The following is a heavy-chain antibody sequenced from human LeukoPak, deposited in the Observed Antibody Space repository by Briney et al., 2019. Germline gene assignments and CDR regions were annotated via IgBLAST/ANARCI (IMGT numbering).Heavy chain of an antibody. Sequence: GRSLRLSCAASGFTFSSYAMHWVRQAPGKGLEWVSSISSSSSYIYYADSVKGRFTISRDNAKNSLYLQMNSLRAEDAAVYYCAREGLGFCGSTSCSYGMDVWGQGTTVTVS. D-gene: IGHD2-2*01. CDR3: AREGLGFCGSTSCSYGMDV. V-gene: IGHV3-21*01. CDR2: ISSSSSYI. J-gene: IGHJ6*02. CDR1: GFTFSSYA.